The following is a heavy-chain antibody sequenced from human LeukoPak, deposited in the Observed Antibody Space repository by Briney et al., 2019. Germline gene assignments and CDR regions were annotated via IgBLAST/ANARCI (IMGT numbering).Heavy chain of an antibody. J-gene: IGHJ4*02. Sequence: GGSLRLSCAASGFSFSSYWMHWVRQAPGKGLVWVSRVSSDASSTNYADSVKGGFAISRDNAKNTLYLQMNSLRAEDTAVYYCATLAKMATIDDFDYWGQGTVITVSA. CDR1: GFSFSSYW. D-gene: IGHD5-24*01. V-gene: IGHV3-74*01. CDR3: ATLAKMATIDDFDY. CDR2: VSSDASST.